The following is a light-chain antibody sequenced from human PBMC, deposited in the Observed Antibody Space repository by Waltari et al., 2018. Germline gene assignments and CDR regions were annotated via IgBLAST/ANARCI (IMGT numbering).Light chain of an antibody. CDR3: QQYGNSSYT. Sequence: DIVLTQSPGTLSFFPGERVTLSCKASQSVTSSYLAWYQQKPGQAPRRLFYSASARATGIPDSVSDSGSETDFTLTISRLEPEDFAVYYCQQYGNSSYTFGQGTKLEIK. CDR1: QSVTSSY. CDR2: SAS. J-gene: IGKJ2*01. V-gene: IGKV3-20*01.